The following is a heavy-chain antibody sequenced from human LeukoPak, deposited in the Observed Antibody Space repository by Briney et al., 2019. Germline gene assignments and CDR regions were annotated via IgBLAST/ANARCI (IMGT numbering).Heavy chain of an antibody. Sequence: GSLRLSCAASGFTFSSYSMNWVRQAPGKGLEWMGSIYYSGSIYYNPSLKSRITISVDTSTFSLKVKSVTAADTAIYFCARGRRQGQLLVLYFDYWGQGILVAVSS. V-gene: IGHV4-39*07. J-gene: IGHJ4*02. D-gene: IGHD6-19*01. CDR3: ARGRRQGQLLVLYFDY. CDR1: GFTFSSYS. CDR2: IYYSGSI.